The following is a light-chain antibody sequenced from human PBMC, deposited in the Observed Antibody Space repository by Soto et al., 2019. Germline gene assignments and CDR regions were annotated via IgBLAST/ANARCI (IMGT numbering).Light chain of an antibody. CDR2: GAS. Sequence: EIVMTQSPASLSVSPGDGATLSCRASQSVASNVACYQQKPGQGPRLLIHGASTRAVGVPARFSGSGSGTDFTLTINSLQSEDFAVYYCQQYHNWPPQYTFGQGTKLQIK. CDR3: QQYHNWPPQYT. J-gene: IGKJ2*01. CDR1: QSVASN. V-gene: IGKV3-15*01.